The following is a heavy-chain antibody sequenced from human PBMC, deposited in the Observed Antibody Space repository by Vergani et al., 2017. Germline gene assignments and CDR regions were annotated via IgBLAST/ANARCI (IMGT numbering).Heavy chain of an antibody. CDR1: GFTFSSYA. J-gene: IGHJ4*02. CDR2: ISYDGSNK. D-gene: IGHD3-3*01. Sequence: QVQLVESGGGVVQPVRSLRLSCAASGFTFSSYAMHWVRQAPGKGLEWVAVISYDGSNKYYADSVKGRFTISRDNSKNTLYLQMNSLRAEDTAVYYCARSGYYDFWSADYWGQGTLVTVSS. V-gene: IGHV3-30-3*01. CDR3: ARSGYYDFWSADY.